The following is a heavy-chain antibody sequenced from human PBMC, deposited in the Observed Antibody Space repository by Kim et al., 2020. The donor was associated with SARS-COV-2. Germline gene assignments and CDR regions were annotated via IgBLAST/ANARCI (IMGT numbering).Heavy chain of an antibody. CDR2: ISSSSSYI. CDR3: ARDFSNYSSGWWVRFDYYYYMDV. V-gene: IGHV3-21*01. CDR1: GFTFSSYS. D-gene: IGHD6-19*01. J-gene: IGHJ6*03. Sequence: GGSLRLSCAASGFTFSSYSMNWVRQAPGKGLEWVSSISSSSSYIYYADSVKGRFTISRDNAKNSLYLQMNSLRAEDTAVYYCARDFSNYSSGWWVRFDYYYYMDVWGKGTTVTVSS.